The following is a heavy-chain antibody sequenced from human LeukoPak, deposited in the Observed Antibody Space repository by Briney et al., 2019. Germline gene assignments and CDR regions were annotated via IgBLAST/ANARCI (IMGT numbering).Heavy chain of an antibody. J-gene: IGHJ6*02. Sequence: GRSLRLSCAASGFTLSTYWMHWVRQAPGKGLVWVSCINSRGSSPSYADSVKGRFTISRDNAKNTVYLQMNSPRAEDTAVYYCARWGSSGWYPMDVWGQGTTVTVSS. CDR1: GFTLSTYW. D-gene: IGHD6-19*01. CDR2: INSRGSSP. V-gene: IGHV3-74*01. CDR3: ARWGSSGWYPMDV.